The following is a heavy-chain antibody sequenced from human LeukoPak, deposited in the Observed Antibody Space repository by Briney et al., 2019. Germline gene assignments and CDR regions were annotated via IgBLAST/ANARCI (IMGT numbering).Heavy chain of an antibody. J-gene: IGHJ6*02. CDR2: INTGNGNT. V-gene: IGHV1-3*04. D-gene: IGHD4-17*01. CDR3: ASVDGDPDYYYYGMDV. CDR1: GYTFTSYA. Sequence: ASVKVSCKASGYTFTSYAMHWVRQAPGQRLECMGWINTGNGNTKYSQKFQGRVTITRDTSASTAYMELSSLRSEDTAVYYCASVDGDPDYYYYGMDVWGQGTTVTVSS.